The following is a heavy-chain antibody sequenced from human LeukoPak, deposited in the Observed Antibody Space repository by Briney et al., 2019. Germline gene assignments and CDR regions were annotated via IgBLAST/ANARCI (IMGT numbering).Heavy chain of an antibody. V-gene: IGHV3-23*01. D-gene: IGHD3-10*01. J-gene: IGHJ5*02. Sequence: GGSLRLSCSASGFTFSSFAMSWVRQAPGKGLEWVSGISGSGGSTYYADSMKGRFTISRDNSKNTLHLQINSLRAEDTAVYYCAKDFSVGVTMIRGPFDPWGQGTLVTVSS. CDR2: ISGSGGST. CDR1: GFTFSSFA. CDR3: AKDFSVGVTMIRGPFDP.